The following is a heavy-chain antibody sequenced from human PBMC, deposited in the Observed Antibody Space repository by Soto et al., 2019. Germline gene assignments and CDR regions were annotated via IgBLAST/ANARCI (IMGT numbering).Heavy chain of an antibody. CDR2: IGSSGTAI. J-gene: IGHJ4*02. CDR3: TTSATMIY. D-gene: IGHD3-16*01. Sequence: EVQLVESGGGLIQPGGALRLSCAASGFTFSSFEMNWVRQAPGKGLEWVSYIGSSGTAIYYADSLKGRFTIARDNAKNSLYLQRTSLRVEDTAVYYCTTSATMIYWGQGTLVTVSS. CDR1: GFTFSSFE. V-gene: IGHV3-48*03.